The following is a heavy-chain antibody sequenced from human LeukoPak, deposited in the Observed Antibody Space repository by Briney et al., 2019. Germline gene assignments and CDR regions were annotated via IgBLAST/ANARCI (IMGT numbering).Heavy chain of an antibody. CDR3: ARGSRSGTLTSAFDI. J-gene: IGHJ3*02. CDR2: ISYDGSNK. Sequence: GGSLRLSCAASGFTFSSYGMHWVRQAPGKGLEWVAVISYDGSNKYYADSVKGRFTISRDNSKNTLYLQMNSLRAEDTAVYYCARGSRSGTLTSAFDIWGQGTMVIVSS. CDR1: GFTFSSYG. V-gene: IGHV3-30*03. D-gene: IGHD1-26*01.